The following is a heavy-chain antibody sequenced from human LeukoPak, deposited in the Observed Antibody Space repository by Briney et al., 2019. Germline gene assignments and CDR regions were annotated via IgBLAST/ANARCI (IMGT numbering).Heavy chain of an antibody. J-gene: IGHJ4*02. CDR2: IYYTGNT. Sequence: SGTLSLTCTVSGGSISSYYWSWIRQPPGKGLEWIGYIYYTGNTSYNPSPKSRVTISVDTFKNQFSLKLSSVTAADTAVYYCARDRPWRADYWGQGTLVTVSS. V-gene: IGHV4-59*01. CDR3: ARDRPWRADY. D-gene: IGHD6-6*01. CDR1: GGSISSYY.